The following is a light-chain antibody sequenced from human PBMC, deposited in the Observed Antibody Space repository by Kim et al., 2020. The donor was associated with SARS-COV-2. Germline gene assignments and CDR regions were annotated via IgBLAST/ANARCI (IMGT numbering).Light chain of an antibody. CDR1: RLGDHS. CDR2: PDS. Sequence: VSPGQTACISCSADRLGDHSACRSQPNPGPSPVLVIYPDSNRPSGTPDRFSASNSGNTATLTSSGTQAMDEADYYCQACDSSTSVFGTGTKVTVL. CDR3: QACDSSTSV. J-gene: IGLJ1*01. V-gene: IGLV3-1*01.